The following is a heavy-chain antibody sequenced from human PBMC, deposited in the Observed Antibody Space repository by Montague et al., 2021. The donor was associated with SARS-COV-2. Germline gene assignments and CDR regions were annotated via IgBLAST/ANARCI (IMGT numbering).Heavy chain of an antibody. D-gene: IGHD4/OR15-4a*01. J-gene: IGHJ5*01. Sequence: SETLSLTCSVSGGSITTYYWSWVRQPAGKGLEWIGRLSTSGSTNYNPSLTSRVTMSLDTSKNQVSLKLSSVTAADTAVYYCARDASSANSPANNWFDSWGQGTLVTVSS. CDR1: GGSITTYY. CDR2: LSTSGST. CDR3: ARDASSANSPANNWFDS. V-gene: IGHV4-4*07.